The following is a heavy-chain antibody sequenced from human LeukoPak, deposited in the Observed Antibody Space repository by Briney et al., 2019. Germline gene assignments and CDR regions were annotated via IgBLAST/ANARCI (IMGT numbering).Heavy chain of an antibody. CDR2: IYYSGST. D-gene: IGHD3-22*01. J-gene: IGHJ4*02. Sequence: SETLSLTCTVSGGSISSYYWSWIRQPPGKGLEWIGYIYYSGSTNYNPSLKSRVTISVDTSKNQLSLKLSSVTAADPAVYYCARLGSSGYSGIDYWGQGTLGTVSS. V-gene: IGHV4-59*08. CDR3: ARLGSSGYSGIDY. CDR1: GGSISSYY.